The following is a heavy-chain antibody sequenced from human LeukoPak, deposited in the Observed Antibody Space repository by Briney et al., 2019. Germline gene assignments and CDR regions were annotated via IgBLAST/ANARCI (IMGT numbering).Heavy chain of an antibody. Sequence: KSSETLSLTCTVSGDSSSSSSYYWGWIRQPPGKGLEWIGSLYYSGSTYYNPSLKSRVTISVDSSRSQFSRKLSSVTAADTAVYYCARHYSGWYNFFDYWGQGTLVTVSS. CDR2: LYYSGST. CDR1: GDSSSSSSYY. V-gene: IGHV4-39*01. D-gene: IGHD6-19*01. J-gene: IGHJ4*02. CDR3: ARHYSGWYNFFDY.